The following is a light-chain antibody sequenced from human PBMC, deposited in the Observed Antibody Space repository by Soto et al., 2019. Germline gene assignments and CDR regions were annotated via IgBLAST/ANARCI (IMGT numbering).Light chain of an antibody. CDR1: SSDIESYNL. CDR2: EGS. V-gene: IGLV2-23*01. J-gene: IGLJ2*01. Sequence: QSALTQPGSVSGSPGQSITISCSGTSSDIESYNLVSWYQQHPGKAPKVIIFEGSRLPSGVSSRFSGSKSGNTASLTISGLRHEDEADYYCSSYAGSNVLVVFGGGTKLTVL. CDR3: SSYAGSNVLVV.